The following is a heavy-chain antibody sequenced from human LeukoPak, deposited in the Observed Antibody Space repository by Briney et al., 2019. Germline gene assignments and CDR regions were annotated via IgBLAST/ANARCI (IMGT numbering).Heavy chain of an antibody. J-gene: IGHJ4*02. CDR3: GKGRCSGSSCYGGDY. CDR1: GFTFSSYA. V-gene: IGHV3-64D*06. D-gene: IGHD2-15*01. Sequence: QPGRSLRLSSSASGFTFSSYAKNWVRQAPGKGLEYVSAITSNGGSTYYADSVKGRFTISRDNSKNTLYLQMSSLRAEDTAVYYCGKGRCSGSSCYGGDYWGQGTLVTVSS. CDR2: ITSNGGST.